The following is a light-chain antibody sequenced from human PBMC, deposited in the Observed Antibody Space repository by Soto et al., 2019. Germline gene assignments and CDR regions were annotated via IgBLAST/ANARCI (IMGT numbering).Light chain of an antibody. CDR3: QQLNGSPWT. CDR1: PAIASF. V-gene: IGKV1-9*01. CDR2: DAA. J-gene: IGKJ1*01. Sequence: IQLTQSPSSLSASVGDRVTITCRASPAIASFLAWYQQKPGTAPKLLIYDAATLQSGVPSRFSGSRSGTEYTLTISRLQPEDFATYYCQQLNGSPWTFGQGTKVEI.